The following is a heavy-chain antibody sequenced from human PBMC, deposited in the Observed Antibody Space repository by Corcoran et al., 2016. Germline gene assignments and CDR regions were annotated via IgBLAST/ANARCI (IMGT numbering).Heavy chain of an antibody. CDR2: ISSSSSTI. V-gene: IGHV3-48*04. CDR3: AREPVYYDILTGYYPGDYFDY. Sequence: EVPLVESGGSLVQPGGSLRLSCAASGFTFRSYSMNWVRQAQGKGQAWVSYISSSSSTIYYAASVKGRFTISLDNAKNSLYLQMNSLRAEDTAVYYCAREPVYYDILTGYYPGDYFDYWGQGTLVTVSS. J-gene: IGHJ4*02. D-gene: IGHD3-9*01. CDR1: GFTFRSYS.